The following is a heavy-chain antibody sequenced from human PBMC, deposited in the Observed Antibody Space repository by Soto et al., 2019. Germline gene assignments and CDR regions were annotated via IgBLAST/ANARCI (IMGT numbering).Heavy chain of an antibody. J-gene: IGHJ4*02. CDR3: ARELIASTSIGWLGH. V-gene: IGHV1-2*02. D-gene: IGHD6-19*01. CDR1: GYTFLAHY. CDR2: INPKSGVT. Sequence: QVQLVQSGAEVKKPGASVKVSCKASGYTFLAHYIHWVRQAPGQGLEWLGWINPKSGVTNYSQKFQGRVTVTRDTSISTAYMDLNTLRYDDTAVYYCARELIASTSIGWLGHWGQGTLVTVSS.